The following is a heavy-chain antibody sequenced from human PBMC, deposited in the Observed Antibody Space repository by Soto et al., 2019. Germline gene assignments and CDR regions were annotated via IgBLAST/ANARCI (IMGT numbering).Heavy chain of an antibody. CDR2: SNAGNGNT. CDR1: GYTFTSYA. CDR3: ARSPSALYSSSWDYFDY. V-gene: IGHV1-3*01. J-gene: IGHJ4*02. D-gene: IGHD6-13*01. Sequence: ASVKVSCKASGYTFTSYAMHWVRQAPGQRLEWMGWSNAGNGNTKYSQKFQGRVTITRDTSASTAYMELSSLRSEDTAVYYCARSPSALYSSSWDYFDYWGQGTLVTVSS.